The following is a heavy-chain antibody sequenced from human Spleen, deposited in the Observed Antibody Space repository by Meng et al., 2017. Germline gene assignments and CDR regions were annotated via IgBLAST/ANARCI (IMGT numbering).Heavy chain of an antibody. J-gene: IGHJ3*02. Sequence: SETLSLTCIVSGGSIRNYYWSWIRQPPGKGLEWIGYVYYGGSTNYNPSLKSRVTISVDTSKNQFSLKLTSVTPADTAVYFCARGVYGGQKWRDAFDIWGQGTMVTVSS. CDR2: VYYGGST. CDR1: GGSIRNYY. V-gene: IGHV4-59*01. CDR3: ARGVYGGQKWRDAFDI. D-gene: IGHD4-23*01.